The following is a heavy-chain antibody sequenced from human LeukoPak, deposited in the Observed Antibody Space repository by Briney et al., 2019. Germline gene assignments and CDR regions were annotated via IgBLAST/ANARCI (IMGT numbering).Heavy chain of an antibody. CDR3: ARIRFGESYAPKSYYYYYMDV. D-gene: IGHD3-10*01. V-gene: IGHV3-7*01. CDR1: GFTLSSSW. CDR2: IKQEGSEK. Sequence: PGGSLSPSCAASGFTLSSSWMSWVRQAPGKGLGWEANIKQEGSEKYYVDSVKGRFTISRDNAKNSLYLQMNRLRVEDTAVYYCARIRFGESYAPKSYYYYYMDVWGIGTTVTISS. J-gene: IGHJ6*03.